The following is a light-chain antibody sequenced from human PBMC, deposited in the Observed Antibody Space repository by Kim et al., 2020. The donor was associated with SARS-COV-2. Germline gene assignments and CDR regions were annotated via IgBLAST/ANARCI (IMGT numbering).Light chain of an antibody. CDR3: QQYNHYPFT. V-gene: IGKV1-5*03. Sequence: SASVGDRVTITCRARQNIDGWLAWSQQRPGKAPKLLIYGASTLDSGVPSRFSGSGSGTEFTLTISSLQPDDFATYYCQQYNHYPFTFGQGTKLEI. J-gene: IGKJ2*01. CDR1: QNIDGW. CDR2: GAS.